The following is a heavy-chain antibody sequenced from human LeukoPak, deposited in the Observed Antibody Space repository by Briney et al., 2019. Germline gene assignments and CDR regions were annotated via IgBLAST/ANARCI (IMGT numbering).Heavy chain of an antibody. V-gene: IGHV5-51*01. Sequence: GESLKISCRGSGYSFTSYWIGWVRQMPGKGLEWMGIIYPGDSDTRYSPSFQGQVTISADKSISTAYLQWSSLKASDTAMYYCARQPPSDILTGYPMHWFDPWGQGTLVTVSS. CDR2: IYPGDSDT. CDR1: GYSFTSYW. J-gene: IGHJ5*02. CDR3: ARQPPSDILTGYPMHWFDP. D-gene: IGHD3-9*01.